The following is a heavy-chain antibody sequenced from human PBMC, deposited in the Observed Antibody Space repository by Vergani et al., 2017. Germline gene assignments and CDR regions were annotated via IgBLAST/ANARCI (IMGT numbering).Heavy chain of an antibody. D-gene: IGHD1-26*01. CDR1: GFTFSSYS. Sequence: EVQLVESGGGLVKPGGSLRLSCAASGFTFSSYSMNWVRQAPGKGLEWVSSISSSSSYIYYADSVKGRFTISRDNATNSLYLQMNSLRAEDTAVYYCARSAGWELLPRYYYYYMGVWGKGTTVTVSS. J-gene: IGHJ6*03. CDR3: ARSAGWELLPRYYYYYMGV. V-gene: IGHV3-21*01. CDR2: ISSSSSYI.